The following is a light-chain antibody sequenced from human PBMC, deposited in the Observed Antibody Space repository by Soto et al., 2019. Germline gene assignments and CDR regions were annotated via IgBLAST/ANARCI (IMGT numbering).Light chain of an antibody. CDR3: ATWDDTRNGL. Sequence: QAVVTQPPSASGTPGQKVTISCSGGSSNIGGNAVNWYQVLPGMVPKLLIYSNDQRPSGVPDRFSGSKSGTSASLAISDLQSEDEADYYCATWDDTRNGLFGGGTKLTVL. J-gene: IGLJ2*01. CDR1: SSNIGGNA. CDR2: SND. V-gene: IGLV1-44*01.